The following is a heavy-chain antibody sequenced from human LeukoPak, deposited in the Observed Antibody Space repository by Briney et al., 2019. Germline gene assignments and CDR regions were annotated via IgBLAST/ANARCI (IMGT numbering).Heavy chain of an antibody. D-gene: IGHD6-13*01. Sequence: ASVKVSCKASGYTFTSYGISWVRQAPGQGLEWMGWISAYSGNTNYAQKLQGRVTMTTDTSTSTAYMELRSLRSDDTAVYYCARAPAIAAAGTSYGMDVWGQGTTVTVSS. CDR2: ISAYSGNT. J-gene: IGHJ6*02. CDR1: GYTFTSYG. V-gene: IGHV1-18*01. CDR3: ARAPAIAAAGTSYGMDV.